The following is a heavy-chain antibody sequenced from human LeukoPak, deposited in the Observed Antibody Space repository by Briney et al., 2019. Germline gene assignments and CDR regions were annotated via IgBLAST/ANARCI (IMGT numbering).Heavy chain of an antibody. Sequence: PSETLSLTCAVSGGSISSGGYSWSWIRQPPGKGLEWIGYIYYSGSTYYNPSLKSRVTISVDTSKNQFSLKLSSVTAADTAVCYCARETKLGYCTNGVCYGDYFDYWGQGTLVTVSS. CDR2: IYYSGST. V-gene: IGHV4-30-4*07. CDR1: GGSISSGGYS. CDR3: ARETKLGYCTNGVCYGDYFDY. J-gene: IGHJ4*02. D-gene: IGHD2-8*01.